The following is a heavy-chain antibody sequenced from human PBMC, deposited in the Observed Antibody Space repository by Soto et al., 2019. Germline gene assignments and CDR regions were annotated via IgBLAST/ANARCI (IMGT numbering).Heavy chain of an antibody. CDR1: GGSISSSSYY. V-gene: IGHV4-39*01. CDR3: ARRCITHHCSSTSCCPGGAFDI. Sequence: QLQLQESCPGLVKPSETLSITCTVSGGSISSSSYYWGWIRQLPGKGLERVGSIYYSGSTYYNPSRKRRVTISGDTCKDPFSLKLSTGTAADTAVYYCARRCITHHCSSTSCCPGGAFDIWGQGTMVTVSS. J-gene: IGHJ3*02. D-gene: IGHD2-2*01. CDR2: IYYSGST.